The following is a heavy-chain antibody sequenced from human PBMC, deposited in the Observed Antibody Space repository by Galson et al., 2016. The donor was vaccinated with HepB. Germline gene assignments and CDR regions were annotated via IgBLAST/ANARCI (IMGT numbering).Heavy chain of an antibody. CDR2: ISSSGSTI. Sequence: SLRLSCAASGFTFSDYYMSWIRQAPGKGLERISYISSSGSTIYYADSVKGRFTISRDNSKNTLYLQMNSLRAEDAAVYYCAKISLVGYNSGWGGSFDIWGRGTMVTVSS. CDR1: GFTFSDYY. J-gene: IGHJ3*02. D-gene: IGHD6-19*01. CDR3: AKISLVGYNSGWGGSFDI. V-gene: IGHV3-11*01.